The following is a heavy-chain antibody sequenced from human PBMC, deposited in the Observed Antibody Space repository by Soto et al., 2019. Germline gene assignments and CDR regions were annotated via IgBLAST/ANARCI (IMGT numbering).Heavy chain of an antibody. V-gene: IGHV4-30-4*02. CDR2: IFYSGTT. CDR3: ARTLFGWGIWFDP. CDR1: GGSISSGDYY. D-gene: IGHD3-10*02. J-gene: IGHJ5*02. Sequence: ASETLCLTCTVSGGSISSGDYYWRCIRQSPGKGLEWIGYIFYSGTTYYNPSLKSRVTISVDTSKNQFSLKLSSVTAADTAVYYCARTLFGWGIWFDPWGQGTLVTVSS.